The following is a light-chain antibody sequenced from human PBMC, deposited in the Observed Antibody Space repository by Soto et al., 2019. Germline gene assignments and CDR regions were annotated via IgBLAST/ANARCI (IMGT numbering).Light chain of an antibody. CDR1: SSDVGGYNY. CDR2: EVS. CDR3: DSYTSSSSSV. Sequence: QSALTQPASVSGSPGQSITISCTGTSSDVGGYNYVSWYQQHPGKAPKLIIFEVSNRPSGVSNRFSGSKSGNTASLTISGLQAEDEADYYCDSYTSSSSSVFGTGTKLTVL. J-gene: IGLJ1*01. V-gene: IGLV2-14*01.